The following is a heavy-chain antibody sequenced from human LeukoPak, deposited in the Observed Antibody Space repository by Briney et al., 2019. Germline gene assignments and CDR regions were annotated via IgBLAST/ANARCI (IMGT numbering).Heavy chain of an antibody. CDR2: ISSSSYI. J-gene: IGHJ5*02. CDR3: ARGTQVYGSGSHNWFDP. V-gene: IGHV3-21*01. Sequence: PGGSLRLSCAASGFTFSSYSMNWVRQAPGKGLEWVSSISSSSYIYYADLVKGRFTISRDNAKNSLYLQMNSLRAEDTAVYYCARGTQVYGSGSHNWFDPWGQGTLVTVSS. D-gene: IGHD3-10*01. CDR1: GFTFSSYS.